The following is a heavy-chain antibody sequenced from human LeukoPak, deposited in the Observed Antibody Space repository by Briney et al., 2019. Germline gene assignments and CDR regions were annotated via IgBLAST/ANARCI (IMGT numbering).Heavy chain of an antibody. CDR1: GFTFSSYA. J-gene: IGHJ5*02. Sequence: GGSLRLSCAASGFTFSSYAVSWVRQAPGKGLEWVSAISGSGGSTYYADSVKGRFTISRDNSKNTLYLQMNSLRAEDTAVYYCAKASDSEGDTNFDPWGQGTLVTVSS. CDR3: AKASDSEGDTNFDP. CDR2: ISGSGGST. D-gene: IGHD3-16*01. V-gene: IGHV3-23*01.